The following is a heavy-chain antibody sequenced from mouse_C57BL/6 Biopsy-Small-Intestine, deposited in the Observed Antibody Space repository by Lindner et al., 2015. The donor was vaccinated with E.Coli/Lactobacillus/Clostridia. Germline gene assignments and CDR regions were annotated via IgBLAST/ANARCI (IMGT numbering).Heavy chain of an antibody. J-gene: IGHJ1*03. CDR2: IYPGDGDT. Sequence: VQLQESGAELVKPGASVKISCKASGYAFSSYWMNWVKQRPGKGLEWIGQIYPGDGDTNYNGKFKGKATLTADKSSSTAYMQLSSLTSEDSAVYFCARTAQAYPYWYFDVWGTGTTVTVSS. CDR1: GYAFSSYW. D-gene: IGHD3-2*02. CDR3: ARTAQAYPYWYFDV. V-gene: IGHV1-80*01.